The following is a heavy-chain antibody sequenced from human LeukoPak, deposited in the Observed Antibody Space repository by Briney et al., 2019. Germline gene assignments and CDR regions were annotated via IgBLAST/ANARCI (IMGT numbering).Heavy chain of an antibody. D-gene: IGHD3-10*01. CDR1: GGSISSYY. CDR2: IYTSGTT. Sequence: SETLSLTCTVSGGSISSYYWSWIRQSAGKGLEWIGRIYTSGTTNYNPSLKSRVTMSVDKSKNQFSLKLSSVTAAETAVYYCARETYYYGSGSRDYYMDVWGKGTTVTVSS. CDR3: ARETYYYGSGSRDYYMDV. V-gene: IGHV4-4*07. J-gene: IGHJ6*03.